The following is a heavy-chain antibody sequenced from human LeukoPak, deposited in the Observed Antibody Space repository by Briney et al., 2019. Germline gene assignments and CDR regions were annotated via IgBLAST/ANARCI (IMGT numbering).Heavy chain of an antibody. V-gene: IGHV3-49*04. CDR1: GFTFSDYA. J-gene: IGHJ4*02. CDR2: IRSKANGGTT. CDR3: TRTYGDYDY. D-gene: IGHD4-17*01. Sequence: GGSLRLSCTASGFTFSDYAMSWVRQAPGKGLEWVGFIRSKANGGTTEYAASVKGRFTIARDDSKSTAYVQMNSLKTEDTAVYYCTRTYGDYDYWGQGTLVTVSS.